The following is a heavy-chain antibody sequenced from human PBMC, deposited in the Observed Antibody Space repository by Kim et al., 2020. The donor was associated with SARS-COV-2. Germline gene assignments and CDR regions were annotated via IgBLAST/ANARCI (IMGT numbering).Heavy chain of an antibody. V-gene: IGHV4-30-2*05. D-gene: IGHD6-13*01. Sequence: YNPSLKTRLTISVDTSKNQFSRRLSSVTAADTAIYYCARVIATAGPAFDYWGQGTLVTVSS. J-gene: IGHJ4*02. CDR3: ARVIATAGPAFDY.